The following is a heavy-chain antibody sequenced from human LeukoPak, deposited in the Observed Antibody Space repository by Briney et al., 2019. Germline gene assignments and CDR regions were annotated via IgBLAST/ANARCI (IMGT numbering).Heavy chain of an antibody. J-gene: IGHJ4*02. V-gene: IGHV1-8*03. CDR2: INPNSGNT. Sequence: ASVKVSCKASGYTFTSYYMHWVRQAPGQGLEWMGWINPNSGNTDYAQKFQGRFTITINTSISTAYMELSSLRSEDTAVYYCARAFGGHDEWYYFDYWGQGTLVTASS. CDR3: ARAFGGHDEWYYFDY. CDR1: GYTFTSYY. D-gene: IGHD5-12*01.